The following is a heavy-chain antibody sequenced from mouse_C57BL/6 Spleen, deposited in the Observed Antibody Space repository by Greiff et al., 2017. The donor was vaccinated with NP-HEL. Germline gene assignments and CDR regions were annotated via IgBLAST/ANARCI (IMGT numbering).Heavy chain of an antibody. D-gene: IGHD1-1*01. V-gene: IGHV1-69*01. Sequence: VQLQQPGAELVMPGASVKLSCKASGYTFTSYWMHWVKQRPGQGLEWIGEIDPSDSYTNYNHKFKGKSTLTVDKSSSTAYMQRSRLTSEDSAVYYCARGTVVATPDYWGQGTTLTVSS. CDR2: IDPSDSYT. CDR1: GYTFTSYW. CDR3: ARGTVVATPDY. J-gene: IGHJ2*01.